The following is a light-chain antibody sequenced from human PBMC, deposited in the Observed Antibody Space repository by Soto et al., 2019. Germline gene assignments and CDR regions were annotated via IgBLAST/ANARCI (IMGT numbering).Light chain of an antibody. CDR1: SSDVGGYNY. CDR2: EFS. Sequence: QSVLTQPDSVSGSPGQSIPISCTCTSSDVGGYNYVSWYQQQPGRAPKLIIYEFSTRPSGVSNRFSGSNSGNTASLAISGLQAEDGADYYCSAYTTGNALVVFGGRTKLTVL. CDR3: SAYTTGNALVV. J-gene: IGLJ2*01. V-gene: IGLV2-14*01.